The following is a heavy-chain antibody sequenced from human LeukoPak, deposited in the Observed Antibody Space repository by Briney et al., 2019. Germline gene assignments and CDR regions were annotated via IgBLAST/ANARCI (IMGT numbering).Heavy chain of an antibody. V-gene: IGHV3-23*01. CDR2: ISGGDGYT. D-gene: IGHD4-11*01. CDR3: AKEIHDYSNYASFYYYYYGMDV. Sequence: PGGSLRLSCAASGLTFSNNAMSWVRQAPGKGLEWVSTISGGDGYTYYADSVKGRFTISRDNSKNTLYLQMHSLRAEDTAVYYCAKEIHDYSNYASFYYYYYGMDVWGQGTTVTVSS. CDR1: GLTFSNNA. J-gene: IGHJ6*02.